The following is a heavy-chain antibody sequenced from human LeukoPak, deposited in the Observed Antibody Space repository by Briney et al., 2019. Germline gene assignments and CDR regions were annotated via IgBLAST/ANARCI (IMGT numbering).Heavy chain of an antibody. V-gene: IGHV3-23*01. CDR3: TKAPPGKFDP. J-gene: IGHJ5*02. D-gene: IGHD3-10*01. CDR1: GFAFSSYA. CDR2: INGNGGST. Sequence: GGSLRLSCAASGFAFSSYAMNWVRQAPGQGLELVSAINGNGGSTYYADSVKSRFTISRDNSKNNQYLQMNSLRAEDTAMYYCTKAPPGKFDPWGQGTLVTVSS.